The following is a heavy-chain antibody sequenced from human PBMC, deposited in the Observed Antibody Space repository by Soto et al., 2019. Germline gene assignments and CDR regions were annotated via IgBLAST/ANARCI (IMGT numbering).Heavy chain of an antibody. J-gene: IGHJ5*02. CDR2: IYHSGST. V-gene: IGHV4-4*02. CDR1: CGSISSSNW. D-gene: IGHD3-3*01. Sequence: SETLSLTCAVSCGSISSSNWWSWVRQPPGKGLEWIGEIYHSGSTNYNPSLKSRVTISVDKSKNQFSLKLSSVTAADTAVYYCARDVGANYDHNWFDPWGQGTLVTVSS. CDR3: ARDVGANYDHNWFDP.